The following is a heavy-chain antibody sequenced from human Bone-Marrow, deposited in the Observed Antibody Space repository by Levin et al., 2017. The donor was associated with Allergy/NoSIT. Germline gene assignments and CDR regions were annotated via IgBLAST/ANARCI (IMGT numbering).Heavy chain of an antibody. CDR2: ISSSSSYT. D-gene: IGHD3-10*01. J-gene: IGHJ6*04. Sequence: GGSLRLSCAASGFTFSDYYMSWIRQAPGKGLEWVSYISSSSSYTNYADSVKGRFTISRDNAKNSLYLQMNSLRAEDTAVYYCARDGDQGYYGSGSYYHPPGHPMDVWGKGTTVTVSS. CDR3: ARDGDQGYYGSGSYYHPPGHPMDV. CDR1: GFTFSDYY. V-gene: IGHV3-11*05.